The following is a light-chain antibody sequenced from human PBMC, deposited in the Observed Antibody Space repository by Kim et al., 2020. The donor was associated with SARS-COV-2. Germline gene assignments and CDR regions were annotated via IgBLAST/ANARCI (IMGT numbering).Light chain of an antibody. Sequence: GKTVTISCTRSSGSIASTYVQWYQQRPGSAPTTVIYEDNQRPSGVPDRFSGSIDSSSNSASLTISGLKTEDEADYYCQSYDSSNVVFGGGTQLTV. CDR1: SGSIASTY. CDR3: QSYDSSNVV. V-gene: IGLV6-57*03. J-gene: IGLJ2*01. CDR2: EDN.